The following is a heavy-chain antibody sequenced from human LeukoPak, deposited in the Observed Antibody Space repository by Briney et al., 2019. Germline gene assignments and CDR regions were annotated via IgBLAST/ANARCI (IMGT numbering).Heavy chain of an antibody. CDR1: GFTFSSYG. CDR2: ISYDGSNK. Sequence: GGSLRLSCAASGFTFSSYGMHWVRQAPGKGLEWVAVISYDGSNKYYADSVKGRFTISRDNSKNTLYLQMNSLRAEDTAVYYCAKDLDRVPLYYFDYWGQGTLVTVSS. CDR3: AKDLDRVPLYYFDY. V-gene: IGHV3-30*18. J-gene: IGHJ4*02. D-gene: IGHD1-1*01.